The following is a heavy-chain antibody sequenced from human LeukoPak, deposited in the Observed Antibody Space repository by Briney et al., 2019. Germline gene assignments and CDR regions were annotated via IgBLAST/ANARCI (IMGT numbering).Heavy chain of an antibody. D-gene: IGHD5-24*01. CDR2: INTNTGNP. J-gene: IGHJ4*02. Sequence: ASVKVSCKASGYTFTSYAMNWVRQAPGQGLEWMGWINTNTGNPTYAQGFTGRFVVSLDTSVSTAYLQISSLKAGDTAVCYCVRDQEDGYKYAVDYWGQGTLVTVSS. V-gene: IGHV7-4-1*02. CDR3: VRDQEDGYKYAVDY. CDR1: GYTFTSYA.